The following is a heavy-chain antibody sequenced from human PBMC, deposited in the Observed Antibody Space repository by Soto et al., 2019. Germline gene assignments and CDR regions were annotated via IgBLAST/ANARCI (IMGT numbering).Heavy chain of an antibody. CDR1: GFTFSSYG. CDR2: ISYDGSNK. J-gene: IGHJ4*02. D-gene: IGHD3-22*01. Sequence: GGSLRLSCAASGFTFSSYGMHWVRQAPGKGLEWVAVISYDGSNKYYADSVKGRFTISRDNSKNTLYLQMNSLRAEDTAVYYCAKNDAIVVLNYFDYWGQGTLVTVSS. V-gene: IGHV3-30*18. CDR3: AKNDAIVVLNYFDY.